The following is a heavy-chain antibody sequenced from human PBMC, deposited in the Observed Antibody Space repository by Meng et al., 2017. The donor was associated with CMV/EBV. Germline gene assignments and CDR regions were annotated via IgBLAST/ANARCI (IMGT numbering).Heavy chain of an antibody. J-gene: IGHJ2*01. V-gene: IGHV1-2*02. CDR2: INPNSGGT. CDR1: GYTFTGYY. Sequence: VLLVQSVAEVTKPGASVKVSCKASGYTFTGYYMHWVRQAPGQGLEWMGWINPNSGGTNYAQKFQGRVTMTRDTSISTAYMELSRLRSDDTAVYYCATYIGNYINWYFDLWGRGTLVTVSS. D-gene: IGHD1-7*01. CDR3: ATYIGNYINWYFDL.